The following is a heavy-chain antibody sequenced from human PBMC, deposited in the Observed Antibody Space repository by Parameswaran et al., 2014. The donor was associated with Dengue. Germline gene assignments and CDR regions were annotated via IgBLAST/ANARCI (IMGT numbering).Heavy chain of an antibody. J-gene: IGHJ6*02. CDR3: ARDMRWSSSPFLMSGMDV. CDR2: SYSGNGNT. D-gene: IGHD6-6*01. Sequence: WVRQAPGQGFEWMVGSYSGNGNTGYAQKFQGRVTMTRDTSTSTAYMELRSLRSDDTAVYYCARDMRWSSSPFLMSGMDVWGQGTTVTVSS. V-gene: IGHV1-18*01.